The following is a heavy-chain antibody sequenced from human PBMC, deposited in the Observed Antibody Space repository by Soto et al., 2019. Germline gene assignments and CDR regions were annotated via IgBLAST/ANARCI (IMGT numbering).Heavy chain of an antibody. CDR1: GFTFSSYS. V-gene: IGHV3-21*01. CDR2: ISSSSSYI. J-gene: IGHJ6*03. Sequence: GGSLRLSCAASGFTFSSYSMNWVRQAPGKGLEWVSSISSSSSYIYYADSVKGRFTISRDNAKNSLYLQMNSLRAEDTAVYYCARCRGRYFDWEEEGYYYMDVWGKGTTVTVSS. CDR3: ARCRGRYFDWEEEGYYYMDV. D-gene: IGHD3-9*01.